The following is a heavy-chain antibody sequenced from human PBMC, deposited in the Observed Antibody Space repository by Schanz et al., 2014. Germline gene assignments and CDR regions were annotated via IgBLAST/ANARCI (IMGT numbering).Heavy chain of an antibody. CDR3: AMGGYQLHH. CDR1: GFTFSTYW. Sequence: EVQLVESGGGLVQPGGSLRLSCAASGFTFSTYWMPWVRQAPGKGLVWVSHINSDGTTTTYADSVKGRFTISRDNAENTLYLQMNSLRVEDTAVYYCAMGGYQLHHWGQGTLVTVSS. J-gene: IGHJ4*02. D-gene: IGHD1-7*01. V-gene: IGHV3-74*01. CDR2: INSDGTTT.